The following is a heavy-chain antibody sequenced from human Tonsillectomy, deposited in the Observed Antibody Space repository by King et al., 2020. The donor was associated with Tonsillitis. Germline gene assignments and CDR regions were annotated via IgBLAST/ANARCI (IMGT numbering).Heavy chain of an antibody. J-gene: IGHJ4*02. CDR3: ARVVGRLRCHDY. Sequence: VQLVESGGGLVQPGGSLRLSCAASGFTFSSYWMSWVRQAPGKGLEWVANIKQDGSEKYIVDSVKGRFTISRDNAKNSLYLQMNSLRAEETAVYYCARVVGRLRCHDYWGQGTLVTVSS. D-gene: IGHD4-17*01. CDR1: GFTFSSYW. V-gene: IGHV3-7*03. CDR2: IKQDGSEK.